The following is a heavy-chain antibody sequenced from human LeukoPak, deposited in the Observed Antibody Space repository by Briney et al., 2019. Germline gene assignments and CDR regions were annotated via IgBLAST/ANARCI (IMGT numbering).Heavy chain of an antibody. CDR2: IKQDGSEK. V-gene: IGHV3-7*03. J-gene: IGHJ4*02. Sequence: PGRSLRLSCVASGFTFSSYGMHWVRQAPGKGLEWVANIKQDGSEKYYVDSVKGRFTISRDNAKNSLYLQMNSLRAEDTAVYYCGRVSESLVNGGVSWSFDNWGQGTLVTVSS. D-gene: IGHD2-15*01. CDR1: GFTFSSYG. CDR3: GRVSESLVNGGVSWSFDN.